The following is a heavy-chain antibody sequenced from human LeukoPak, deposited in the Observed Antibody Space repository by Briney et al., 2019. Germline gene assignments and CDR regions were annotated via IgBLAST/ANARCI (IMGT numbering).Heavy chain of an antibody. J-gene: IGHJ6*02. CDR2: IYYSGST. CDR1: GGSISSYY. Sequence: SETLSLTCTVSGGSISSYYWSWIRQPPWKGLEWIGYIYYSGSTNYNPSLKSRVTISVDTSKNTFSLKLSSDTAADTAVYYCARDLGGATIFGVEYGMDVWGQGSTVTVSS. D-gene: IGHD3-3*01. V-gene: IGHV4-59*01. CDR3: ARDLGGATIFGVEYGMDV.